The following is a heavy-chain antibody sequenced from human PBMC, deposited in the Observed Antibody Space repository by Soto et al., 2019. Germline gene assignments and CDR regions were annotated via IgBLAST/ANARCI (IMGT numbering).Heavy chain of an antibody. CDR1: GTTFSNFA. V-gene: IGHV1-69*12. CDR3: GRAPDYDGDFYH. CDR2: IILPFGTP. Sequence: QVRLVQSGAEVKKTGSSVKVSCEASGTTFSNFAIGWVRQAPGQGLEWMGGIILPFGTPNYAQKFQGRVTISVDEFMTTSKMELKSQGSEDTAEYYWGRAPDYDGDFYHWSQGTLVTDSS. J-gene: IGHJ4*02. D-gene: IGHD3-22*01.